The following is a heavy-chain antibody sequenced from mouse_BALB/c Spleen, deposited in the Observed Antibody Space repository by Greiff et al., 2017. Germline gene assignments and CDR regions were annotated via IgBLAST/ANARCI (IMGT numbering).Heavy chain of an antibody. V-gene: IGHV3-2*02. CDR2: ISYSGST. D-gene: IGHD3-3*01. J-gene: IGHJ3*01. CDR1: GYSITSDYA. Sequence: EVKLMESGPGLVKPSQSLSLTCTVTGYSITSDYAWNWIRQFPGNKLEWMGYISYSGSTSYNPSLKSRISITRDTSKNQFFLQLNSVTTEDTATYYCARGPGRTWFAYWGQGTLVTVSA. CDR3: ARGPGRTWFAY.